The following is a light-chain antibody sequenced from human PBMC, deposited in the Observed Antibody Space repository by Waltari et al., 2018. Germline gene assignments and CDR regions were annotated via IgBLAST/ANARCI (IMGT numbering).Light chain of an antibody. CDR1: QHLNGHF. V-gene: IGKV3-20*01. CDR3: QPYGTSPLT. J-gene: IGKJ4*01. CDR2: SSS. Sequence: EIVLTQSPGTLSLSPGEQATLSCRASQHLNGHFLGWFQQKPGHAPRLLIFSSSSRATGIPDRFSGRGSGTDFTFTISRLEPEDFAVYYCQPYGTSPLTFGGGTKVEIK.